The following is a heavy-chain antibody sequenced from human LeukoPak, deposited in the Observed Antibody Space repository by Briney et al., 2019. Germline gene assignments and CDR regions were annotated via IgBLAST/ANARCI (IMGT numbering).Heavy chain of an antibody. CDR1: EFSVGSNY. Sequence: GGSLRLSCAASEFSVGSNYMTWVRQAPGKGLEWVSLIYSGGSTYYADSVKGRFTISRDNSKNTLYLQMNSLRAEDTAVYYCAKLLRDATIYDFWGHGALVTVSS. D-gene: IGHD5-24*01. CDR3: AKLLRDATIYDF. CDR2: IYSGGST. J-gene: IGHJ4*01. V-gene: IGHV3-66*04.